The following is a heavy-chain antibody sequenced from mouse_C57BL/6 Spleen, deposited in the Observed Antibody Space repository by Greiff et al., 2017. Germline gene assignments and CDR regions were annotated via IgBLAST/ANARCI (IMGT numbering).Heavy chain of an antibody. Sequence: QVQLKQSGAELVKPGASVKLSCKASGYTFTSYWMHWVKQRPGQGLEWIGMIHPNSGSTNYNEKFKSKATLTVDKSSSTAYMQLSSLTSEDSAVYYCARDGSSPFAYWGQGTLVTVSA. V-gene: IGHV1-64*01. CDR1: GYTFTSYW. CDR2: IHPNSGST. D-gene: IGHD1-1*01. CDR3: ARDGSSPFAY. J-gene: IGHJ3*01.